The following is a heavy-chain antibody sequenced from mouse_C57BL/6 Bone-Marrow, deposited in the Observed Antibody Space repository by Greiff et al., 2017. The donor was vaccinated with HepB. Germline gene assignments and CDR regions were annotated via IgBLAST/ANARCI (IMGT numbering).Heavy chain of an antibody. V-gene: IGHV1-7*01. D-gene: IGHD2-2*01. CDR1: GYTFTSYW. Sequence: QVQLQQSGAELAKPGASVKLSCKASGYTFTSYWMHWVKQRPGQGLEWIGYINPSSGYTKYNQKFKDKATLPADKSSSTAYMQLSSLTYEDSAVYYCARLVTTRFDYWGQGTTLTVSS. CDR3: ARLVTTRFDY. J-gene: IGHJ2*01. CDR2: INPSSGYT.